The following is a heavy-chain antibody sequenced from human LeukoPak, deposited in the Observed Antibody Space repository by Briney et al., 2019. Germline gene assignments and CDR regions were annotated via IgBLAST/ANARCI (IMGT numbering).Heavy chain of an antibody. D-gene: IGHD6-13*01. CDR3: AMDWPQQLGRFVP. V-gene: IGHV4-59*11. CDR1: GGSISSHY. J-gene: IGHJ5*02. CDR2: IYYSGST. Sequence: SETLSLTCTVSGGSISSHYWSWIRQPPGKGLEWIGYIYYSGSTNYNPSLKSRVTISVDTSKNQFSLKLSSVTAADTAVYYCAMDWPQQLGRFVPWGQGTLVTVSS.